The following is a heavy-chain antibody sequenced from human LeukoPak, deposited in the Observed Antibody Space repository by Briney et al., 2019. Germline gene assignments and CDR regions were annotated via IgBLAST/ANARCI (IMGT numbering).Heavy chain of an antibody. D-gene: IGHD3-3*01. V-gene: IGHV1-46*01. Sequence: ASVKVSCKASGYTFTSYYMHWVRQAPGQGLEWMGIINPSGGSTSYAQKFQGRVTMTRDTSTSTVYMELSSLRSEDTAVYYCARQLSTIPSYYGMDVWGQGTTVTVSS. CDR1: GYTFTSYY. CDR3: ARQLSTIPSYYGMDV. J-gene: IGHJ6*02. CDR2: INPSGGST.